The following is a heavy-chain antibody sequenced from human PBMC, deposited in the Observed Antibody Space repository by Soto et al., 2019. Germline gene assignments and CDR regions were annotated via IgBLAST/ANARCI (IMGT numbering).Heavy chain of an antibody. V-gene: IGHV3-30-3*01. CDR2: ISYDGSNK. CDR1: GFTFSSYA. D-gene: IGHD6-13*01. J-gene: IGHJ4*02. Sequence: QVQLVESGGGVVQPGRSLRLSCAASGFTFSSYAMHWVRQAPGKGLEWVAVISYDGSNKYYADSVKGRFTISRDNSKNTLYRQMNSLRAEDTAVYYCAREGYKGIAAAAGFDYWGQGTLVTVSS. CDR3: AREGYKGIAAAAGFDY.